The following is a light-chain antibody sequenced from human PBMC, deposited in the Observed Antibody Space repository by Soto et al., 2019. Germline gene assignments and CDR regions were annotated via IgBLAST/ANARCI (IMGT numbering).Light chain of an antibody. Sequence: EIMMTQSPGTLSVSPGERATLSCRAGQGVTTNFAWYQQKSGQSPRLLIYDVSIRATGVPARFSGTGSETDFTLTIIGLQSEDSAVYFCQQYNNWPFSFGQGTRLETK. CDR3: QQYNNWPFS. CDR1: QGVTTN. V-gene: IGKV3-15*01. J-gene: IGKJ5*01. CDR2: DVS.